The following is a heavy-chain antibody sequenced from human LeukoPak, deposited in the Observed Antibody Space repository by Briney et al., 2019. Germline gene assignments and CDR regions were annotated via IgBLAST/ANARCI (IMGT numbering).Heavy chain of an antibody. D-gene: IGHD3-10*01. CDR2: INHSGST. CDR3: ARGRPDVDDSGSYGVPGDLDY. J-gene: IGHJ4*02. V-gene: IGHV4-34*01. Sequence: SETLSLTCAVYGGSFSGYYWSWIRQPPGKGLKWIGEINHSGSTNYNPSLKSRVTISVDTSKNQFSLKLTSVTAADTAVYYCARGRPDVDDSGSYGVPGDLDYWGQGTLVTVSS. CDR1: GGSFSGYY.